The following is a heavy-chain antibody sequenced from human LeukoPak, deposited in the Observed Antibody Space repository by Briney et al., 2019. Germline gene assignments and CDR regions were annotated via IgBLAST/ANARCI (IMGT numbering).Heavy chain of an antibody. V-gene: IGHV3-23*01. Sequence: GGSLRLSCAASGFTFSSYAMSWVRQAPGKGLEWVAAISGSGDSTYYADSVKGRFTISRDNSRTTVYLQMNSLRAEDTAVYHCAKDLPAAYFDYWGQGTLVTVSS. J-gene: IGHJ4*02. D-gene: IGHD2-2*01. CDR3: AKDLPAAYFDY. CDR1: GFTFSSYA. CDR2: ISGSGDST.